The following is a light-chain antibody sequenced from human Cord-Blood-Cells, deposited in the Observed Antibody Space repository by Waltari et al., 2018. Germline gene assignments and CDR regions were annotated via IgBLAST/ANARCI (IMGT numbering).Light chain of an antibody. CDR3: QQFNSYPYT. Sequence: AIQLTPSPSSLSASAGDRVTTTCRATQGISSALAWYQQKPGKAPKLLIYDASSLESGVPSRFSGSGSGTDFTLTISSLQPEDFATYYCQQFNSYPYTFGQGTKLEIK. CDR2: DAS. J-gene: IGKJ2*01. V-gene: IGKV1-13*02. CDR1: QGISSA.